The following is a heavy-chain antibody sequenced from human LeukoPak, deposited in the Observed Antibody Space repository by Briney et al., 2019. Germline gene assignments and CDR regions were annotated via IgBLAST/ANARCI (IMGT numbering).Heavy chain of an antibody. J-gene: IGHJ6*02. V-gene: IGHV1-2*02. D-gene: IGHD4-17*01. CDR1: GYTFTGCY. CDR2: INPNSGGT. Sequence: GASVKVSCKASGYTFTGCYMHWVRQAPGQGLEWMGWINPNSGGTNYAQKFQGRVTMTRDTSISTAHMELSRLRSDDTAVYYCASTVTIRRSSYYYYGMDVWGQGTTVTVSS. CDR3: ASTVTIRRSSYYYYGMDV.